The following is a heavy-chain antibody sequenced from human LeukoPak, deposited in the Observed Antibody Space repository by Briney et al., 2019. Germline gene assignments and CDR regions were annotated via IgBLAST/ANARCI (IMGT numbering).Heavy chain of an antibody. CDR1: GYIFTTYW. D-gene: IGHD6-19*01. CDR2: IYPDDSET. Sequence: GESLKISCKGSGYIFTTYWIGWVRQMPGKGLEWMGIIYPDDSETRYSPSFQGQVTISADKSLSTAFLQWSSLKASDTAMYYCARHRFYSNGWSPFDYWGQGTLVTVSP. CDR3: ARHRFYSNGWSPFDY. V-gene: IGHV5-51*01. J-gene: IGHJ4*02.